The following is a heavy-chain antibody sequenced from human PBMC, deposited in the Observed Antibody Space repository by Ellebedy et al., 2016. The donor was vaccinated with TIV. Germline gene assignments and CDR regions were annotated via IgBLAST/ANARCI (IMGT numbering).Heavy chain of an antibody. CDR3: AKGLDGDYYYGMDV. V-gene: IGHV3-9*01. CDR1: GFTFDDYA. Sequence: SLKISXAASGFTFDDYAMHWVRQAPGKGLEWVSGISWNSGSIGYADSVKGRFTISRDNAKNSLYLQMNSLRAEDTAFYYCAKGLDGDYYYGMDVWGQGTTVTVSS. CDR2: ISWNSGSI. D-gene: IGHD4-17*01. J-gene: IGHJ6*02.